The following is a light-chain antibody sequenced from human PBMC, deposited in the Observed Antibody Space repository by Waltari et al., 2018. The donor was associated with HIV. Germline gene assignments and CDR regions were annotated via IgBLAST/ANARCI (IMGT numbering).Light chain of an antibody. CDR3: NSRDSSGNHRYV. CDR2: GKN. V-gene: IGLV3-19*01. Sequence: SSELTQDPAVSVALGQTFRITCQGDSLRSYYASWYQQKPGQAPVLVNYGKNNRPSWIPDRFSGSSSGNTASVTITGAQAEDEADYYCNSRDSSGNHRYVFGTGTKVTVL. CDR1: SLRSYY. J-gene: IGLJ1*01.